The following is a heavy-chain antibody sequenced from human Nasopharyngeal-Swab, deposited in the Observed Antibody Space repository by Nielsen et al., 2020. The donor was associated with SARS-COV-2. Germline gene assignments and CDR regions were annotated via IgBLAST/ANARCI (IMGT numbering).Heavy chain of an antibody. CDR1: GGSFSGHY. CDR2: ISHSGSN. J-gene: IGHJ6*02. CDR3: ARGVRLTRITMVRGPIESVYGMDV. V-gene: IGHV4-34*01. Sequence: SETLSLTCAIYGGSFSGHYWRWIRQPPGKGLEWIGKISHSGSNNYSPSLKSRVTISVDTSKNQFSLKLNSVTAADTAVYYCARGVRLTRITMVRGPIESVYGMDVWGQGTTVTVSS. D-gene: IGHD3-10*01.